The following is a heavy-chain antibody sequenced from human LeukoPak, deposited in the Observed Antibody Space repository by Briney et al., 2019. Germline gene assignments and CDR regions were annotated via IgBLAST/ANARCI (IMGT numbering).Heavy chain of an antibody. CDR1: GFTFSSYS. Sequence: GGSLRLSCAASGFTFSSYSMNWVRQAPGKGLEWVSSISSSSSYIYYADSVQGRFAISRDNSKNTLYLQMNSLRVEDTAVYFCGRDPNGDYIGTFDMWGRGTMVSVSS. V-gene: IGHV3-21*04. D-gene: IGHD4-17*01. CDR2: ISSSSSYI. J-gene: IGHJ3*02. CDR3: GRDPNGDYIGTFDM.